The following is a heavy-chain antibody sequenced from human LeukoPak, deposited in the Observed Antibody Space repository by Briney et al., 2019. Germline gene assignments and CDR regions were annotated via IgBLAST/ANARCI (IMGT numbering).Heavy chain of an antibody. D-gene: IGHD2-2*01. CDR1: GLTFSNYW. J-gene: IGHJ5*02. V-gene: IGHV3-74*01. Sequence: WGSLRLSCAASGLTFSNYWMHWVRQAPGKGPVWVARINPDGSSTNYADSVKGRFTISRDNAKNTLYLQMNSLRVEDMAVYYCARDRGLVPAADLDWFDPWGQGTLVTVSS. CDR2: INPDGSST. CDR3: ARDRGLVPAADLDWFDP.